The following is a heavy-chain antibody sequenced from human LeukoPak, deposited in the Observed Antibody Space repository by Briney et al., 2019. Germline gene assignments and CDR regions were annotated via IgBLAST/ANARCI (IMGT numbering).Heavy chain of an antibody. CDR3: VRDLDWGAYDY. CDR1: RFTFSSYS. D-gene: IGHD3-9*01. V-gene: IGHV3-21*04. Sequence: GGSLTLSCAASRFTFSSYSMNWVRQAPGKGLEWVSSISSSSSYIYYADSVKGRFTISRDNSKNTLHLQMNSLRTEDTAVYYCVRDLDWGAYDYWGQGTLVTVSS. J-gene: IGHJ4*02. CDR2: ISSSSSYI.